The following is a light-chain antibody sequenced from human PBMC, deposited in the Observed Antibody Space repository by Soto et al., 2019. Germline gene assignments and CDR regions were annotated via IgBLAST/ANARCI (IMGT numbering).Light chain of an antibody. CDR1: QSVRSN. Sequence: EIVMTQSPATLSVSLRERATLXXRASQSVRSNLAWYQQKPGQAPSXAISDVSNRATGIPARFSGSGSRTDFTLTISSLEPEDFAVYYCHQHRNWPLTFGGGTKVDIK. CDR3: HQHRNWPLT. V-gene: IGKV3-11*01. J-gene: IGKJ4*01. CDR2: DVS.